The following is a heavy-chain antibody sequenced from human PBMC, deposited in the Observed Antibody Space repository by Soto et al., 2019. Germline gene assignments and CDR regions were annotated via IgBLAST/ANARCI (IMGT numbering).Heavy chain of an antibody. V-gene: IGHV1-69*01. CDR2: IIPLVGTP. CDR1: GGIFSTYA. CDR3: ARDRDDYGSGNYYNRIDV. J-gene: IGHJ4*02. D-gene: IGHD3-10*01. Sequence: QVQLVQSGAEVKKPGSSVKVSCKASGGIFSTYAISWLRQAPGQGLEWMGGIIPLVGTPNYAQRLQGRVTITAEESTSTAYMELSRLRSEDTAVYYCARDRDDYGSGNYYNRIDVWGQGTLVTVSS.